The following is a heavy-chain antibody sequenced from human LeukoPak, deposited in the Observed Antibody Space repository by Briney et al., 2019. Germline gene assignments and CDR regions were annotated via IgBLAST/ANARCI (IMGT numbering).Heavy chain of an antibody. Sequence: GGSLRLSCAASGFTFSSYGMSWVRQAPGKGLEWVSAISGSGGSTYYADSVKGRFTISRDNSKNTLYLQMNSLRAEDTAVYYCARDNGYDILTGYFTVDYWGQGTLVTVSS. CDR2: ISGSGGST. CDR1: GFTFSSYG. V-gene: IGHV3-23*01. D-gene: IGHD3-9*01. J-gene: IGHJ4*02. CDR3: ARDNGYDILTGYFTVDY.